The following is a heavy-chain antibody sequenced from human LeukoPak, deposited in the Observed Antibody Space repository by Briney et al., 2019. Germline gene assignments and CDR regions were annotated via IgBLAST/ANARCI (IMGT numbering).Heavy chain of an antibody. V-gene: IGHV3-33*01. CDR3: ARARYYYDSSGYYFDY. CDR2: IWYDGSNK. D-gene: IGHD3-22*01. J-gene: IGHJ4*02. CDR1: GFIFNTYG. Sequence: GGSLRLSCAASGFIFNTYGMHWVRQAPGKGLEWVAVIWYDGSNKYYADSVNGRFTISRDNSKNTLYLQMDSLRAEDTALYYCARARYYYDSSGYYFDYWGQGTLVTVSS.